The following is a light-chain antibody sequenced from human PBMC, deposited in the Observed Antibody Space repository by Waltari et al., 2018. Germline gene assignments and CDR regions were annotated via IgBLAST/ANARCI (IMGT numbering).Light chain of an antibody. J-gene: IGLJ2*01. CDR2: GNN. Sequence: QSVLTQPPSASGTPGQRVTISCSGSTSSIGSNAVNWYQQLPGTAPKLPIYGNNQWPSGVPDRFSGSKSGTSASLAISVRQSEDEAEYYCAAWDDSLNSVVFGGGTKLTVL. CDR3: AAWDDSLNSVV. CDR1: TSSIGSNA. V-gene: IGLV1-44*01.